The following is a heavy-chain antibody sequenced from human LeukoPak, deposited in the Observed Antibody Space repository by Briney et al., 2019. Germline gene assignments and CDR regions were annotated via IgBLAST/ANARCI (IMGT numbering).Heavy chain of an antibody. CDR3: TTLSYVGGY. Sequence: KPGGSLRLSCAASGFTFTNAWMSWVRQAPGKVREWICRSKSQTDGGTTDYAAPVKGRFTISRDDSKNTVYLQMNSLRTDDTAVYYCTTLSYVGGYWGQGTLVTVSS. D-gene: IGHD3-10*02. J-gene: IGHJ4*02. CDR2: SKSQTDGGTT. CDR1: GFTFTNAW. V-gene: IGHV3-15*01.